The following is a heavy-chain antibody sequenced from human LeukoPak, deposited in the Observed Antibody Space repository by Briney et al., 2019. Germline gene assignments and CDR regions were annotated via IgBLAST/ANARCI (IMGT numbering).Heavy chain of an antibody. CDR3: ARKGDGYNSIDY. CDR2: ISYDGSNK. CDR1: GFIFSNSA. J-gene: IGHJ4*02. Sequence: PGGSLRLSCAASGFIFSNSAMHWVRQAPGKGLEWVAVISYDGSNKYYADSVKGRFTISRDNAKNTLYLQMSSLRAEDTAVYYCARKGDGYNSIDYWGQGTLVTVS. V-gene: IGHV3-30*03. D-gene: IGHD5-24*01.